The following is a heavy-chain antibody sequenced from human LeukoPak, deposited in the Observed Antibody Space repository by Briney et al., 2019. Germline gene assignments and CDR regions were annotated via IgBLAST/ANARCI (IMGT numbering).Heavy chain of an antibody. CDR3: ARDKLERRAYYYMDV. J-gene: IGHJ6*03. D-gene: IGHD1-1*01. CDR1: GGSISSYY. V-gene: IGHV4-59*12. CDR2: IYYSGST. Sequence: SETPSLTCTVSGGSISSYYWSWIRQPPGKGLEWIGYIYYSGSTNYNPSLKSRVTISVDTSKNQFSLKLSSVTAADTAVYYCARDKLERRAYYYMDVWGKGTTVTVSS.